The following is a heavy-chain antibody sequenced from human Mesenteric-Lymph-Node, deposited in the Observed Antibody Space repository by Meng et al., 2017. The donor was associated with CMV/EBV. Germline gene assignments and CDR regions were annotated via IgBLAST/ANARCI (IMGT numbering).Heavy chain of an antibody. V-gene: IGHV4-34*01. CDR2: INHSGST. J-gene: IGHJ6*02. Sequence: SETLSLTCAVYGGSFSGYYWSWIRQPPGKGLEWIGEINHSGSTNYNPSLKSRVTISVDTSKNQSSLKLSSVTAADTAVYYCARVVVVVPAAIPWRYYYYGMDVWGQGTTVTVSS. CDR3: ARVVVVVPAAIPWRYYYYGMDV. D-gene: IGHD2-2*02. CDR1: GGSFSGYY.